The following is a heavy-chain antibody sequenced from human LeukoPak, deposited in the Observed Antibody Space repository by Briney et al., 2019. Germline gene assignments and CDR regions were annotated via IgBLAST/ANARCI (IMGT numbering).Heavy chain of an antibody. J-gene: IGHJ5*01. V-gene: IGHV4-59*01. CDR1: GDSLSGLY. D-gene: IGHD3-10*01. CDR3: ARARVGVRGIFDS. CDR2: VYDSGST. Sequence: PSETLSLTCTVSGDSLSGLYRTWIRQPPGKGLEWIGYVYDSGSTNYDPSLKSRVTISIDTSKNHFSLHLSAVTAADTAVYYCARARVGVRGIFDSWGQGTLVTVSS.